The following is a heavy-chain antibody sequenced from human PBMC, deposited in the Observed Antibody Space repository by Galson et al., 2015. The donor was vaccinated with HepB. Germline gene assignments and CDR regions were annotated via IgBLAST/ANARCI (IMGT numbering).Heavy chain of an antibody. CDR2: IWYDGSNK. CDR1: GFAFSNYG. CDR3: AKDLGSGSPYYFDY. V-gene: IGHV3-33*06. Sequence: SLRLSCAASGFAFSNYGMHWVRQAPDKGLEWVAVIWYDGSNKYYAESVKGRFTISRDNSRNTLYLQMNSLRAEDTAVYYCAKDLGSGSPYYFDYWGQGTLVTVSS. D-gene: IGHD1-26*01. J-gene: IGHJ4*02.